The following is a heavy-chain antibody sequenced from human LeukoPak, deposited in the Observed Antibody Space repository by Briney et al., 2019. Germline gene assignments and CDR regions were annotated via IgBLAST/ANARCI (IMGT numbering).Heavy chain of an antibody. V-gene: IGHV3-48*01. CDR3: ARDALMTTFGGVVVSGDYYFDY. Sequence: PGGSLRLSCAASGFTFSNYAMNWVRQPPGKGLEWVSYISSTSTTIYYADSVKGRFTISRDNAKNSLYLQMNSLRAEDSAVYYCARDALMTTFGGVVVSGDYYFDYWGQGTLVTVSS. D-gene: IGHD3-16*02. J-gene: IGHJ4*02. CDR1: GFTFSNYA. CDR2: ISSTSTTI.